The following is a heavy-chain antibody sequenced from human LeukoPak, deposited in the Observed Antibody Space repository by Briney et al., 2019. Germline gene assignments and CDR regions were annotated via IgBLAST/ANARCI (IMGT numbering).Heavy chain of an antibody. V-gene: IGHV4-39*01. D-gene: IGHD3-3*01. CDR2: IYYSGST. J-gene: IGHJ4*02. Sequence: PSETLSLTCTVSGGSISSSSYYWGWIRQPPGKGLEWIGSIYYSGSTYYNPSLKSRVTISVDTSKNQFSLKLSSVTAADTAVYYCARLYYDFWSGYPSPFDYWGQGTLVTVSS. CDR3: ARLYYDFWSGYPSPFDY. CDR1: GGSISSSSYY.